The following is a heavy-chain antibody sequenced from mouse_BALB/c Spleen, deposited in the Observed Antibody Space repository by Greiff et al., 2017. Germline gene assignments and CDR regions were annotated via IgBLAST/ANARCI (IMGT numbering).Heavy chain of an antibody. CDR2: IHPSDSDT. J-gene: IGHJ4*01. CDR1: GYSFTSYW. D-gene: IGHD1-1*01. Sequence: VQLQQPGAELVRPGASVKLSCKASGYSFTSYWMNWVKQRPGQGLEWIGMIHPSDSDTRLNQKFKDKATLTVAKSSSTAYMQLSSPTSEDSAVYYCAREGRDYYGSSPDAMDYWGQGTSVTVSS. V-gene: IGHV1-74*01. CDR3: AREGRDYYGSSPDAMDY.